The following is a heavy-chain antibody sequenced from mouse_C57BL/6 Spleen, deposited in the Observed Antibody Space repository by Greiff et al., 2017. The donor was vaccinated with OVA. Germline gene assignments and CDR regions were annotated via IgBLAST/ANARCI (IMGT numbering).Heavy chain of an antibody. CDR1: GFTFSDYG. D-gene: IGHD2-5*01. Sequence: EVQLVESGGGLVKPGGSLKLSCAASGFTFSDYGMHWVRQSPEKGLEWVAYISSGSSTIYYADTVKGRFTISRDNAKNTLFLQMTSLRSEDTAMYYCARNYYSNFYFDYWGQGTTLTVSS. CDR3: ARNYYSNFYFDY. V-gene: IGHV5-17*01. J-gene: IGHJ2*01. CDR2: ISSGSSTI.